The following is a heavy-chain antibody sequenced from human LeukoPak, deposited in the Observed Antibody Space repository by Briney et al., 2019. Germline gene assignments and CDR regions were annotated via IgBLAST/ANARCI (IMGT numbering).Heavy chain of an antibody. CDR3: AKGSVGNADFAS. J-gene: IGHJ4*02. CDR2: IIVSGTT. V-gene: IGHV3-23*01. CDR1: GFTFSSFS. D-gene: IGHD6-25*01. Sequence: GGSLRLSCAASGFTFSSFSMTWVRQAPGKGLDWVSSIIVSGTTYYADSVKGRFTISRDSFRGTLFLQMDSLRVEDTAVYFCAKGSVGNADFASWGQGALVTVSS.